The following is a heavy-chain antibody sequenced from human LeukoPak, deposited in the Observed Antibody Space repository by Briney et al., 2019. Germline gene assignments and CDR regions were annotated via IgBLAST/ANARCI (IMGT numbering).Heavy chain of an antibody. Sequence: ASVTVSCKASGYTFINYGISWVRQAPGQGLEWMGWISAYKCDTNYAQKVQGRVTMTTETSTSTVYMELRSLRSDDTAVYYCARHYDAGKDDAFHIWGQGTMVTVSS. J-gene: IGHJ3*02. CDR1: GYTFINYG. CDR2: ISAYKCDT. V-gene: IGHV1-18*01. CDR3: ARHYDAGKDDAFHI. D-gene: IGHD3-10*01.